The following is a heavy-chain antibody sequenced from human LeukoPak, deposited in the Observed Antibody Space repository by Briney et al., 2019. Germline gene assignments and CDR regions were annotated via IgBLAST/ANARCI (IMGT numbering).Heavy chain of an antibody. D-gene: IGHD6-13*01. CDR1: RVTFNSCS. V-gene: IGHV1-69*04. Sequence: GASVKVSCKASRVTFNSCSISWVRQAPGHGLDWMGRIIPLLGIVNYAQRFQGKVTITADKSTSTAYMELSSLRSEDTAMYYCASDRTIAAAVDPFDIWGQGTMVTVSS. CDR2: IIPLLGIV. J-gene: IGHJ3*02. CDR3: ASDRTIAAAVDPFDI.